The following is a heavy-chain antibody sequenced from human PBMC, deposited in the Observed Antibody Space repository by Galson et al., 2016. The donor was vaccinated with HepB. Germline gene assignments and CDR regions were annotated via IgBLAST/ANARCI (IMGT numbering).Heavy chain of an antibody. V-gene: IGHV3-30*04. Sequence: SLRLSCAASGFTFSRSSMHWVRQAPGKGLEGVAVISYDGNIKYYADSMQGRFTISRDNSKNTMYLQMNSLRGEDTAVYYCARPQEGIAAAGLDYWGQGTLVTVSS. CDR2: ISYDGNIK. CDR3: ARPQEGIAAAGLDY. D-gene: IGHD6-13*01. J-gene: IGHJ4*02. CDR1: GFTFSRSS.